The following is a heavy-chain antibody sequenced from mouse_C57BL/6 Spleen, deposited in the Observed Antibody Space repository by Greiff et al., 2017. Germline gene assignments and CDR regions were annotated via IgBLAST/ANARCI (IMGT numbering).Heavy chain of an antibody. CDR2: IDPSDSET. V-gene: IGHV1-52*01. J-gene: IGHJ1*03. CDR1: GYTFTSYW. Sequence: VQLQQSGAELVRPGSSVKLSCKASGYTFTSYWMHWVKQRPIQGLEWIGNIDPSDSETHYNQKFKDKATLTVDKSSSTAYMQLSSLTSGDSAVYYCARSIPFYYGSSSGYFDVWGTGTTVTVSS. CDR3: ARSIPFYYGSSSGYFDV. D-gene: IGHD1-1*01.